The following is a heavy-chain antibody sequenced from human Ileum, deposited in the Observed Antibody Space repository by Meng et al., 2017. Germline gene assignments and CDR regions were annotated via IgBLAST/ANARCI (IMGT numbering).Heavy chain of an antibody. CDR2: IEHDGTVK. CDR1: GFAFISYW. CDR3: ATDRAFSTFDF. J-gene: IGHJ4*02. V-gene: IGHV3-7*01. D-gene: IGHD1-1*01. Sequence: VLWVVFGGGFVQPGGSLILFCAASGFAFISYWMNWIRQAPGRGLEWVANIEHDGTVKNYVDSVKGRFTISRDNAKNSLYLQMNSLRAEDTAVYYCATDRAFSTFDFWGQGTLVTVSS.